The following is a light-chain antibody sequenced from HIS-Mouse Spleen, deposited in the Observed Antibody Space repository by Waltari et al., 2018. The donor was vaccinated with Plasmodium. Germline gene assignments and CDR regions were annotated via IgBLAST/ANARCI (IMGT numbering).Light chain of an antibody. CDR3: QAWDSSTVV. CDR1: QLGDKY. Sequence: SYELTQPPSVSVSPGPPASIPCSGDQLGDKYACWYQQKPGQYPVLVIYQDSKRPSGIPERFSGSNSGNTATLTISGTQAMDEADYYCQAWDSSTVVFGGGTKLTVL. V-gene: IGLV3-1*01. J-gene: IGLJ2*01. CDR2: QDS.